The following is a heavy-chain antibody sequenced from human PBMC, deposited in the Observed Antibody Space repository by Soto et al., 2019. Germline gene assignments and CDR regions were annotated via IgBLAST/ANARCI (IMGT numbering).Heavy chain of an antibody. CDR2: VSSSGST. J-gene: IGHJ3*02. D-gene: IGHD3-22*01. CDR3: ASGFYDSRGYSEAFDI. CDR1: GGSLIGDH. V-gene: IGHV4-59*01. Sequence: SGTLSLTCTVSGGSLIGDHWNWLPQPPGQGLEWIAYVSSSGSTKYNPSLKSRVTISIDTTKNQFSLRLSSVTAADTAVYYCASGFYDSRGYSEAFDIWGQGTKVTVSS.